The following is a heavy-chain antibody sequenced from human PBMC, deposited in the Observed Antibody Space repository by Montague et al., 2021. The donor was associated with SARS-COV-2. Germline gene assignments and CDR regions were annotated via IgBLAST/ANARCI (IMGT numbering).Heavy chain of an antibody. CDR1: GFTFSSYD. CDR3: ARGAYYYDSSGYYYPYYFDY. V-gene: IGHV3-13*04. Sequence: SLRLSCAASGFTFSSYDMHWVRQATGKGLEWVSAIGTAGDTYYSGSVKGRFTISRENAKNSLYLQMNSLRAGDTAVYYCARGAYYYDSSGYYYPYYFDYWGQGTLVTVSS. J-gene: IGHJ4*02. CDR2: IGTAGDT. D-gene: IGHD3-22*01.